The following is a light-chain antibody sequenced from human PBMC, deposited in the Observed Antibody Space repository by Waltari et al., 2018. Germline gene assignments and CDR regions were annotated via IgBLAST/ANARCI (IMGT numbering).Light chain of an antibody. CDR2: DVN. CDR3: CSFAGGFTWV. J-gene: IGLJ3*02. Sequence: QSALTQPRSMSGSPGQAVTISCSGTSSDVGGHNYVTWYQQHPGKAPKHVIYDVNNLPTGLPELFSASLSGSTASLTISWLQSEDEADYYCCSFAGGFTWVFGEGTRLTVL. CDR1: SSDVGGHNY. V-gene: IGLV2-11*01.